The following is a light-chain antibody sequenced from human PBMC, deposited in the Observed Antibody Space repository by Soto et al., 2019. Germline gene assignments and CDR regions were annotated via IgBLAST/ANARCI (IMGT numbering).Light chain of an antibody. CDR1: SSNIASNT. CDR3: ASWDDSLNGHV. CDR2: SND. Sequence: QAALTQPPSASGTPGQRATVSCSGSSSNIASNTVNWYQQLPGTAPKLLIYSNDQRPSGVPDRFSAYKSGTSASLAISGLQSEDEADYYCASWDDSLNGHVFGTGTKVTVL. V-gene: IGLV1-44*01. J-gene: IGLJ1*01.